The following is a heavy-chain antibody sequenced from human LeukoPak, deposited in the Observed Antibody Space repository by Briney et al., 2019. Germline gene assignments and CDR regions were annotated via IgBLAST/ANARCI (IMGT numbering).Heavy chain of an antibody. Sequence: SETLSLTCAVYGGSFSGYYRSWIRQPPGKGLEWIGEINHSGSTNYNPSLKSRVTISVDTSKNQFPLKLSSVTAADTAVYYCARHIGRSSSWYYYYYYMDVWGKGTTVTISS. CDR1: GGSFSGYY. CDR2: INHSGST. D-gene: IGHD6-13*01. V-gene: IGHV4-34*01. CDR3: ARHIGRSSSWYYYYYYMDV. J-gene: IGHJ6*03.